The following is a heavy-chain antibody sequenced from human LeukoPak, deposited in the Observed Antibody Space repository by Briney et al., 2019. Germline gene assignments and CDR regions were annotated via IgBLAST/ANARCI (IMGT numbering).Heavy chain of an antibody. CDR2: INPSVGST. CDR1: GYTFISYV. D-gene: IGHD2-21*02. J-gene: IGHJ4*01. Sequence: ASVKVSCKASGYTFISYVIHWVRQAPGQGLEWMGIINPSVGSTKYAQKFQGRVTITRDTSTSTVYMEMSSLRSEDTAVYYCARSGGDAIRPFDYWGQGTLVTVSS. CDR3: ARSGGDAIRPFDY. V-gene: IGHV1-46*01.